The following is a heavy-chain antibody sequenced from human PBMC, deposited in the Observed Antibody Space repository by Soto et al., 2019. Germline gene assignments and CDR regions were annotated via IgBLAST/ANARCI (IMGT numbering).Heavy chain of an antibody. J-gene: IGHJ5*02. CDR1: GYTFTSYG. CDR2: ISADNGNT. Sequence: QVQLVQSGAEVKKPGASVKVSCKASGYTFTSYGISWVRQAPGQGLEWMGWISADNGNTIYAQKLQGRVTVTTDTSTSTAYMELRSLTSDDTAVYHCVRDEAGFSNSYSNWFDPWGQGTLVTVSS. D-gene: IGHD3-10*01. V-gene: IGHV1-18*04. CDR3: VRDEAGFSNSYSNWFDP.